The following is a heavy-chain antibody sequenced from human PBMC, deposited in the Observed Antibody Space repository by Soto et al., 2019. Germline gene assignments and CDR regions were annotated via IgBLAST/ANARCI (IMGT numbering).Heavy chain of an antibody. Sequence: ASVKVSLKSSGYTFTGYYMHWVRQAPGQGLEWMGWINPNSGGTNYAQKFQGRVTMTRDTSISTAYVELSRLRSDDTAVYYCARELWKGYCSGGSCYTSEYYYYGMDVWGQGTTVTVSS. D-gene: IGHD2-15*01. CDR1: GYTFTGYY. CDR2: INPNSGGT. J-gene: IGHJ6*02. CDR3: ARELWKGYCSGGSCYTSEYYYYGMDV. V-gene: IGHV1-2*02.